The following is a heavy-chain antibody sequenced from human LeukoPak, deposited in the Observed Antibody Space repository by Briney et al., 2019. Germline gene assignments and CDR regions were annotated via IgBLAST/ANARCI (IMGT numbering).Heavy chain of an antibody. J-gene: IGHJ4*02. D-gene: IGHD3-3*01. V-gene: IGHV1-69*02. CDR3: ARYDFWSGYYFDY. CDR1: GGTFSSYT. CDR2: IIPILGIA. Sequence: SVKVSCKASGGTFSSYTMSWVRQAPGQGLEWMGRIIPILGIANYAQKFQGRVTITADKSTSTAYMELSSLRSEDTAVYYCARYDFWSGYYFDYWGQGTLVTVSS.